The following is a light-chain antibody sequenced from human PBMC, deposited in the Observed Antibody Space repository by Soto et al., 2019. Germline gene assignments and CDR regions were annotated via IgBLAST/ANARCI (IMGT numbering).Light chain of an antibody. CDR1: SSDVGGYNY. J-gene: IGLJ1*01. CDR3: SSYTSSSTYV. Sequence: QAASVSGSPGQSITISCTGTSSDVGGYNYVSWYQQHPGKAPKLMIYDVSNRPSGVSNRFSGSKSGNTASLPISGLQAEDEADYYCSSYTSSSTYVFGTGTKVTVL. CDR2: DVS. V-gene: IGLV2-14*01.